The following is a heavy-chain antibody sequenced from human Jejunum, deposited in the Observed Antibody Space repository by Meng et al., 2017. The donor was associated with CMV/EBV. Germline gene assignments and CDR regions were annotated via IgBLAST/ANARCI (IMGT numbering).Heavy chain of an antibody. CDR3: ARASPNWNYVIDY. Sequence: VSGGSIGTYYWSWIRPPPGKGLEWIGHIYYSGSTNFNPSLKSRVTISLDTSKKQFSLRLSSVTAEDTAVYYCARASPNWNYVIDYWGQGTRGTVSS. D-gene: IGHD1-7*01. V-gene: IGHV4-59*01. CDR1: GGSIGTYY. J-gene: IGHJ4*02. CDR2: IYYSGST.